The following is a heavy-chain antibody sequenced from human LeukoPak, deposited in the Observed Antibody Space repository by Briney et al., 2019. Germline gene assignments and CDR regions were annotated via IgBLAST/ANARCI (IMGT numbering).Heavy chain of an antibody. CDR1: GFTFSSYS. V-gene: IGHV3-48*01. CDR2: ISSSSSTI. D-gene: IGHD6-19*01. CDR3: ARVGYSSDWYRN. Sequence: PGGSLRLSCAASGFTFSSYSMNWVRQAPGKGLEWVSYISSSSSTIYYADSVKGRFTISRDNSKNTLYLQMNSLRAEDTAVYYCARVGYSSDWYRNWGQGTLVTVSS. J-gene: IGHJ4*02.